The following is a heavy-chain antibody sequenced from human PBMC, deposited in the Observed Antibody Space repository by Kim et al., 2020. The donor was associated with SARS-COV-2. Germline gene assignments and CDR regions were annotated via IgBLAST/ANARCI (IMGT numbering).Heavy chain of an antibody. D-gene: IGHD1-7*01. CDR1: GFTFSDYY. CDR2: ISSSSSYT. V-gene: IGHV3-11*06. CDR3: ARDFSLWNYDY. J-gene: IGHJ4*02. Sequence: GGSLRLSCAASGFTFSDYYMSWIRQAPGKGLEWVSYISSSSSYTNYADSVKGRFTISRDNAKNSLYLQMNSLRAEDTAVYYCARDFSLWNYDYWGQGTLVTVSS.